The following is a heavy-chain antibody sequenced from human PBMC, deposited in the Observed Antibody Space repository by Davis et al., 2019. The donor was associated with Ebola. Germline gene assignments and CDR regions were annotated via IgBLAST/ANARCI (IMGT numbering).Heavy chain of an antibody. V-gene: IGHV3-11*04. CDR2: ISSSGSTI. Sequence: PGGSLRLSCAASGFTFSDYYMSWIRQAPGKGLEWVSYISSSGSTIYYADSVKGRFTISRDNSKNTLYLQMNSLRAEDTAVYYCAKERSPNRIAAAGTGDYFDYWGQGTLVTVSS. D-gene: IGHD6-13*01. J-gene: IGHJ4*02. CDR3: AKERSPNRIAAAGTGDYFDY. CDR1: GFTFSDYY.